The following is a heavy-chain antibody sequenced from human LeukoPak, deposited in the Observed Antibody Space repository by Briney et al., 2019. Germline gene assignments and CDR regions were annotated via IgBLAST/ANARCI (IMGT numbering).Heavy chain of an antibody. V-gene: IGHV4-4*02. D-gene: IGHD5-12*01. CDR2: IYHGGST. CDR3: ARAYSGYDFFDF. CDR1: GGSINSNNW. J-gene: IGHJ4*02. Sequence: PSGTLSLTCAVSGGSINSNNWWTWVRQPPGKGLEWMGKIYHGGSTSYNPSLRSRATISVDPSKNQFSLKLSSVTAADTAMYYCARAYSGYDFFDFWGQGTLVTVSS.